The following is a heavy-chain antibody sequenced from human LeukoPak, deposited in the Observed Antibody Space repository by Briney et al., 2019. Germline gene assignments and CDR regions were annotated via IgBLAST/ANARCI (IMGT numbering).Heavy chain of an antibody. V-gene: IGHV4-31*03. CDR2: IYYSGST. CDR1: GGSISSGGYY. Sequence: SETLSLTCTVSGGSISSGGYYWRWIRQHPGKGLEWIGYIYYSGSTYYNPSLKSRVTISVDTSKNQFSLKLSSVTAADTAVYYCAREGCTNGVCYRRGGAFDIWGQGTMVTVSS. D-gene: IGHD2-8*01. J-gene: IGHJ3*02. CDR3: AREGCTNGVCYRRGGAFDI.